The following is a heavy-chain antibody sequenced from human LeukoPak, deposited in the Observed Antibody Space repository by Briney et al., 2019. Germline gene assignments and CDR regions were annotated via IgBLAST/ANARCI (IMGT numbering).Heavy chain of an antibody. Sequence: GGSLRLSCAASGFTFSNAWMSWVRQAPGKGLEWVSGISWNSGSIGYADSVKGRFTISRDNAKNSLYLQMNSLRAEDTAVYYCANLAATAYMDVWGKGTTVTVSS. CDR2: ISWNSGSI. D-gene: IGHD2-15*01. V-gene: IGHV3-20*04. CDR1: GFTFSNAW. CDR3: ANLAATAYMDV. J-gene: IGHJ6*03.